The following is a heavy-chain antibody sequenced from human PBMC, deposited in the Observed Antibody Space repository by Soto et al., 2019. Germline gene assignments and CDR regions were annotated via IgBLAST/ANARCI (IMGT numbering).Heavy chain of an antibody. Sequence: EVQLLESGGGLVQPGGSLRLSCAASGFTFSSYAMSWVRQAPGKGLEWVSAISGSGGSTYYADSVKGRFTISRDNSKNTLYLQMNSLRAEDTAVYYCAKVGESDRYYFDYWGQRTLVTVSS. CDR1: GFTFSSYA. D-gene: IGHD3-22*01. V-gene: IGHV3-23*01. CDR2: ISGSGGST. J-gene: IGHJ4*02. CDR3: AKVGESDRYYFDY.